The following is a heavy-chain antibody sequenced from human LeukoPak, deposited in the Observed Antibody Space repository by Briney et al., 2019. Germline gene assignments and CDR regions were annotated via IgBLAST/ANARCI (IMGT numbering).Heavy chain of an antibody. D-gene: IGHD3-22*01. V-gene: IGHV1-69*05. J-gene: IGHJ4*02. CDR3: ARGATNYYDSSGYLYYFDY. CDR2: IIPIFGTA. CDR1: GGTFSSYA. Sequence: SVKVSCKASGGTFSSYAISWVRQAPGQGLEWMGGIIPIFGTANYAQKFQGRVTITTDESTSTAYMELSSLRSEDTAVYYCARGATNYYDSSGYLYYFDYWGQGTLVTVSS.